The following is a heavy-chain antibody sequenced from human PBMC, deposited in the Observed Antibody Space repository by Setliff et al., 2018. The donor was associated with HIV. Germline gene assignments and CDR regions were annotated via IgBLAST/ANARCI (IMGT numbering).Heavy chain of an antibody. CDR3: ARLLNYYGNWFDP. Sequence: SETLSLTCTVSGYSISSGYYWGWIRQPPGKGLEWIGSIYHSGSTYYNPSLKSRVTISVDTSKNQFSLKLSSVTAADTAVYYCARLLNYYGNWFDPWGQGTLVTVPS. CDR1: GYSISSGYY. CDR2: IYHSGST. J-gene: IGHJ5*02. V-gene: IGHV4-38-2*02. D-gene: IGHD3-10*01.